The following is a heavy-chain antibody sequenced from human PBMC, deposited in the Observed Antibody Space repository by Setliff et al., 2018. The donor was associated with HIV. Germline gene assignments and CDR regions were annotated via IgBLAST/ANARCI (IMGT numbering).Heavy chain of an antibody. Sequence: GGSLRLSCTDSGFIFSDFYMSWIRQAPGKWLEWISDIMSNGTYTNYGDSVRGRFTISRDNARNSLYLQVGSLRAEDTAVYYCARVTGTTDFHYWGQGTLVTVSS. CDR1: GFIFSDFY. CDR2: IMSNGTYT. CDR3: ARVTGTTDFHY. J-gene: IGHJ4*02. D-gene: IGHD1-7*01. V-gene: IGHV3-11*06.